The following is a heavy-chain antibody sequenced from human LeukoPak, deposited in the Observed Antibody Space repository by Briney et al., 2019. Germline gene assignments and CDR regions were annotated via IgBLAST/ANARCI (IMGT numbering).Heavy chain of an antibody. CDR1: GFTVSSNY. V-gene: IGHV3-53*01. CDR3: ATGSGYYEDFDY. CDR2: IYSGGST. Sequence: GGSLRLSCAASGFTVSSNYMSWVRQAPGEGLEWVSVIYSGGSTYYADSVKGRFTISRDNSKNTLYLQMNSLRAEDTAVYYCATGSGYYEDFDYWGQGTLVTVSS. J-gene: IGHJ4*02. D-gene: IGHD3-22*01.